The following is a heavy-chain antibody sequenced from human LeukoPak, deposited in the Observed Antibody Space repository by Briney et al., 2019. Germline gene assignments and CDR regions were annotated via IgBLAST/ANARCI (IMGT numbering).Heavy chain of an antibody. CDR1: GGSISSYY. CDR2: IYYSGST. D-gene: IGHD6-13*01. J-gene: IGHJ5*02. CDR3: ARRVPFADSSSWHNWFDP. V-gene: IGHV4-59*08. Sequence: PSETLSLTCTVSGGSISSYYWSWIRQPPGKGLEWIGCIYYSGSTNYNPSLKSRVTISVDTSKNQFSLKLSSVTAADTAVYYCARRVPFADSSSWHNWFDPWGQGTLVTVSS.